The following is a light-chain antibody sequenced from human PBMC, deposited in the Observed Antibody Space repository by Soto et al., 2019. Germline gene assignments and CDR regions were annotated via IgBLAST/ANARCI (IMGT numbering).Light chain of an antibody. CDR1: QGISRW. CDR2: SAS. J-gene: IGKJ3*01. CDR3: QQANSFPLT. V-gene: IGKV1-12*01. Sequence: DIPMTQLPSSMSASVGDRVTITCRASQGISRWLAWYHQKPGKAPNLLIYSASTLHSGVPSRFSGSGSGTYFTLTISSLQPEDFGTYYCQQANSFPLTFGPGTKVDMK.